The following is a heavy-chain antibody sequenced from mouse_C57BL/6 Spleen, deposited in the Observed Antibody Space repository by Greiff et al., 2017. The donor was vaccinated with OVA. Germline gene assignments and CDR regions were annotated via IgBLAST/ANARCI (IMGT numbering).Heavy chain of an antibody. Sequence: ESGPGLVKPSQSLSLTCSVTGYSITSGYYWNWIRQFPGNKLEWMGYISYDGSNNYNPSLKNRISITRDTSKNQFFLKLNSVTTEDTATYYCARDRITYGSSYWGQGTSVTVSS. D-gene: IGHD1-1*01. CDR3: ARDRITYGSSY. CDR1: GYSITSGYY. J-gene: IGHJ4*01. V-gene: IGHV3-6*01. CDR2: ISYDGSN.